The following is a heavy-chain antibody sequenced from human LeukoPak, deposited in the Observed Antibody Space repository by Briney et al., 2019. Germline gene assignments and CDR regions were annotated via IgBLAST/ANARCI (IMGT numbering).Heavy chain of an antibody. CDR3: ARQAYYYGSGSYPLATLYYYYYGMDV. D-gene: IGHD3-10*01. J-gene: IGHJ6*02. CDR1: GYTFTSYD. Sequence: GASAKVSCKASGYTFTSYDINWVRQATGQGLEWMGWMNPNSGNTGYAQKFQGRVTMTRDTSISTAYMELSSLRSEDTAVYYCARQAYYYGSGSYPLATLYYYYYGMDVWGQGTTVTVSS. V-gene: IGHV1-8*01. CDR2: MNPNSGNT.